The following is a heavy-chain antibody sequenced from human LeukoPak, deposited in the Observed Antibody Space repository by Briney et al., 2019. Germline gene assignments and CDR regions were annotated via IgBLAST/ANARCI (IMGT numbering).Heavy chain of an antibody. D-gene: IGHD6-19*01. J-gene: IGHJ5*02. CDR3: ARDRDSGWYGWFDP. CDR2: VYYSGAT. Sequence: SETLSLTCTVSGGSIGIYYWNWIRQSPGKGLEWIGHVYYSGATNYNPSLESRVAISIDTSKNQFSLRLTSVTAADTAIYYCARDRDSGWYGWFDPWGQGTLVTVSS. CDR1: GGSIGIYY. V-gene: IGHV4-59*01.